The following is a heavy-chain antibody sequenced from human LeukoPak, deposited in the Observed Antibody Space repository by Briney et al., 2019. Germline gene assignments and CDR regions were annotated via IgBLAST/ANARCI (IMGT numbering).Heavy chain of an antibody. V-gene: IGHV3-64*01. J-gene: IGHJ4*02. CDR3: AREPTTYGSGSSFDY. CDR1: GFAFSNYA. CDR2: ISTTGGNT. Sequence: GGSLRLSCAASGFAFSNYAMHWVRQAPGKGLEYVSAISTTGGNTYYANSVKGRFTISRDNSKNTLFLQMGSLRAEDMAVYYCAREPTTYGSGSSFDYWGQGTLVTVSS. D-gene: IGHD3-10*01.